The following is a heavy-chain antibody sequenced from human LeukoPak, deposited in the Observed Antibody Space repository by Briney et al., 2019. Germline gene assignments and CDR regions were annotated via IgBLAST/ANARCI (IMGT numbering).Heavy chain of an antibody. CDR2: IIPIFGTA. J-gene: IGHJ5*02. CDR3: ASSVSEGELHH. V-gene: IGHV1-69*01. D-gene: IGHD1-26*01. CDR1: GGTFSSYA. Sequence: SVKVSCKASGGTFSSYAISWVRQAPGQGLEWMGGIIPIFGTANYAQKFQGRVTITADESTSTAYMELSSLRSDDTALYYCASSVSEGELHHWGQGTLVTVSS.